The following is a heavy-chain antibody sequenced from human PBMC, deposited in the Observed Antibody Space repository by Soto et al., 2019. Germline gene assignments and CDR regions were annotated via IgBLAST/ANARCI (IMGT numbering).Heavy chain of an antibody. CDR1: GGTFSSYA. D-gene: IGHD5-18*01. CDR2: IIPIFGTA. CDR3: ARVSAMAERGDYYGMDV. Sequence: WASVKVSCKASGGTFSSYAISWVRQAPGRGLEWMGGIIPIFGTANYAQKFQGRVTITADESTSTAYMELSSLRSEDTAVHYCARVSAMAERGDYYGMDVWGQGTTVTVSS. J-gene: IGHJ6*02. V-gene: IGHV1-69*13.